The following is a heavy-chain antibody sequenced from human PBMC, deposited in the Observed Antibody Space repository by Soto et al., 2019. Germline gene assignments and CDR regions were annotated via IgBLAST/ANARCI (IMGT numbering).Heavy chain of an antibody. V-gene: IGHV3-33*01. J-gene: IGHJ4*02. CDR1: GFTFSSYG. D-gene: IGHD5-12*01. CDR2: IWYDGSNK. Sequence: GGSLRLSCAASGFTFSSYGMHWVRQAPGKGLEWVAVIWYDGSNKYYADSVKGRFTISRDNSKNTLYLQMNSLRAEDTAVYYCARDSDIVATISGDFDYWGQGTLVTVSS. CDR3: ARDSDIVATISGDFDY.